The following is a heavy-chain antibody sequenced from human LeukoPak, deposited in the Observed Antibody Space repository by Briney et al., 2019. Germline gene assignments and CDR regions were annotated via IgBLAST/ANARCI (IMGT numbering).Heavy chain of an antibody. Sequence: SVKVSCKAPGGTFSSYAISWVRQAPGQGLEWMGGIIPIFGTANYAQKFQGRVTITADESTSTAYMELSSLRSEDTAVYYRAKEFDSSGYGSLFWGQGTLVTVSS. CDR2: IIPIFGTA. J-gene: IGHJ4*02. CDR1: GGTFSSYA. V-gene: IGHV1-69*13. D-gene: IGHD3-22*01. CDR3: AKEFDSSGYGSLF.